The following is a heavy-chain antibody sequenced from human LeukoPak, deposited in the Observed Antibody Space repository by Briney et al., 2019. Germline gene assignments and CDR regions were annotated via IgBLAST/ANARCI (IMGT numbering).Heavy chain of an antibody. J-gene: IGHJ5*02. CDR1: GGSISSTYYY. V-gene: IGHV4-39*02. CDR3: ARGHYFASGNYYRGWFDP. D-gene: IGHD3-10*01. CDR2: IYYSGST. Sequence: SETLSLTCTVSGGSISSTYYYWGWLRQPPGKGLEWFGTIYYSGSTYYNPSLKSRVTIAVATSKNHFSLKLSSVTAADTAVYYCARGHYFASGNYYRGWFDPWGQGALVSVCS.